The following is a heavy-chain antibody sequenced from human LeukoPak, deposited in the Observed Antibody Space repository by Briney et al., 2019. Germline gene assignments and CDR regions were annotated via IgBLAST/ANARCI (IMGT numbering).Heavy chain of an antibody. Sequence: KPSETLSLTCSVSGGSISSSSYYWGWIRQPPGKGLEWIGSIYYSGSTYYNPSLKSRVTISVDTSKNQFSLKLSSVTAADTAVYYCARSIDLTQLGRVDYWGQGTLVTVSS. J-gene: IGHJ4*02. CDR1: GGSISSSSYY. D-gene: IGHD1-1*01. CDR2: IYYSGST. V-gene: IGHV4-39*01. CDR3: ARSIDLTQLGRVDY.